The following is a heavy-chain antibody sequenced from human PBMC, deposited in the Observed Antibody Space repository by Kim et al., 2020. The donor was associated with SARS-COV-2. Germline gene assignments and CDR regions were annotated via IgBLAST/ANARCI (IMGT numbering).Heavy chain of an antibody. D-gene: IGHD1-20*01. CDR2: T. Sequence: TYYNPSLKSRVTISVDTSENQFSLKLSSVTAADTAVYYCARDRIIYGMDVWGQGTTVTVSS. V-gene: IGHV4-39*07. CDR3: ARDRIIYGMDV. J-gene: IGHJ6*02.